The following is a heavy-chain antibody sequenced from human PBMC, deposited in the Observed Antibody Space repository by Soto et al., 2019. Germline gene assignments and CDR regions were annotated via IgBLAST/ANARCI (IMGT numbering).Heavy chain of an antibody. CDR3: GPLGNFGVVMGR. J-gene: IGHJ4*02. V-gene: IGHV3-74*03. CDR2: ISRDGIGT. D-gene: IGHD3-3*01. CDR1: GFTFSTYW. Sequence: EVQLVESGGGLVQPGGSLRLSCAASGFTFSTYWMHWVRQAPGKGLVWVSRISRDGIGTTYAESVKGRFTISRDNTKNAVSLQKISLRVEDTAGDYCGPLGNFGVVMGRRGQGNLVTGSP.